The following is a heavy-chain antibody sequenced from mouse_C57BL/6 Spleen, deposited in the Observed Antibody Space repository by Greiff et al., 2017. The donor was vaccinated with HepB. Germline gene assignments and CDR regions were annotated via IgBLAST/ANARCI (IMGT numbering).Heavy chain of an antibody. CDR2: IDPENGDT. CDR1: GFNIKDDY. D-gene: IGHD2-3*01. Sequence: EVQLQQSGAELVRPGASVKLSCTASGFNIKDDYMHWVKQRPEQGLEWIGWIDPENGDTEYASKFQGKATITADTSSNTAYLQLSSLTSEDTAVYYFTTLDGYYTLAYWGQGTLVTVSA. CDR3: TTLDGYYTLAY. V-gene: IGHV14-4*01. J-gene: IGHJ3*01.